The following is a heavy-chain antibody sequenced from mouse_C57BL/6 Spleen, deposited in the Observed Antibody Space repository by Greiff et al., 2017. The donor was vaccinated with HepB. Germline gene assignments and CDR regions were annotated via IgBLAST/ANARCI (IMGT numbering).Heavy chain of an antibody. D-gene: IGHD1-1*01. V-gene: IGHV1-42*01. CDR3: ARYYYGNWFAY. CDR2: INPSTGGT. CDR1: GYSFTGYY. J-gene: IGHJ3*01. Sequence: EVQLQQSGPELVKPGASVKISCKASGYSFTGYYMNWVKQSPEKSLEWIGEINPSTGGTTYNQKFKAKATLTVDKSSSTAYMQLKSLTSEDSAVYYCARYYYGNWFAYWGQGTLVTVSA.